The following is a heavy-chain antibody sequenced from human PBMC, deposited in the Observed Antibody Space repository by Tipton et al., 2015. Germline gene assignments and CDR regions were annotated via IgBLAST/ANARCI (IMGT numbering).Heavy chain of an antibody. CDR2: IHYSGTT. CDR1: GASISSGDYY. CDR3: ARQFKFGGVTALDF. V-gene: IGHV4-61*08. Sequence: TLSLTCTVSGASISSGDYYWSWIRQPPGKGLEWIGYIHYSGTTNYNPSLKDRVTISVDTSKNQFSLDLSSVTAAGTAVYYCARQFKFGGVTALDFWGQGTQVTVSS. D-gene: IGHD3-16*01. J-gene: IGHJ4*01.